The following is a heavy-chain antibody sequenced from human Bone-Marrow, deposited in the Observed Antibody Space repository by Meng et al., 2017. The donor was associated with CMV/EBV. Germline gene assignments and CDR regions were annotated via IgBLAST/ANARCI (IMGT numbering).Heavy chain of an antibody. CDR1: GGSLSRHY. CDR2: VYYTGST. CDR3: ARVDTNPFDAFDI. J-gene: IGHJ3*02. Sequence: GSLRLSCTVSGGSLSRHYWSWMRQTPGKGLEYIGYVYYTGSTDYNPSLKSRITISVDTSKRQFSLKVSSVTAADTAMYYCARVDTNPFDAFDIWGRGTMVTVSS. D-gene: IGHD1-14*01. V-gene: IGHV4-59*11.